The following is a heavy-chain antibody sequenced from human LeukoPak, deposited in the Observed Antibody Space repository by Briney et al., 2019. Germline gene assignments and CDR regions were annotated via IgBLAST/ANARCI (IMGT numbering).Heavy chain of an antibody. D-gene: IGHD6-13*01. CDR1: GYTFTSYG. Sequence: ASVKVSCKASGYTFTSYGISWVRQAPGQGLEWMGWISAYNGNTNYAQKLQGRVTMTTDTSTSTAYMELRSLRSDDTAVYYCARDRQGVSAAGTHWFDPWGQGTPVTVSS. CDR2: ISAYNGNT. J-gene: IGHJ5*02. CDR3: ARDRQGVSAAGTHWFDP. V-gene: IGHV1-18*01.